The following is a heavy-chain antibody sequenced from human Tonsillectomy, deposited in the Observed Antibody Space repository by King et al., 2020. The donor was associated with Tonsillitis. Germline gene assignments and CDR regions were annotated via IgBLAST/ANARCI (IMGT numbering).Heavy chain of an antibody. D-gene: IGHD2/OR15-2a*01. CDR3: TTVVVKTTYGDY. CDR2: IKSKSDGETT. J-gene: IGHJ4*02. Sequence: VQLVESGGGLIKPGGSLRLSCAASGFTFSDAWMTWVRQAPGKGLEWVGHIKSKSDGETTDYAAPVKGRFTLSRDDSKDTVYLQMNSLKTEDTAVYYCTTVVVKTTYGDYWGQGTLVTVSS. CDR1: GFTFSDAW. V-gene: IGHV3-15*01.